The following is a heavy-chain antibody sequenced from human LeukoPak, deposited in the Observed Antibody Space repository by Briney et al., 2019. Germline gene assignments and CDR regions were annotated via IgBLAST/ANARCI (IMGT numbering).Heavy chain of an antibody. CDR3: ARPYRSYAYDAFDI. CDR1: GGSISSYY. Sequence: SETLSLTCTVSGGSISSYYWSWIRQPPGKGLEWIGYIYYSGSTNYNPSLKSRVTISVDTSKNQFSLKLSSVTAADTAVYYCARPYRSYAYDAFDIWGQGTMVTVSS. CDR2: IYYSGST. V-gene: IGHV4-59*01. J-gene: IGHJ3*02. D-gene: IGHD1-26*01.